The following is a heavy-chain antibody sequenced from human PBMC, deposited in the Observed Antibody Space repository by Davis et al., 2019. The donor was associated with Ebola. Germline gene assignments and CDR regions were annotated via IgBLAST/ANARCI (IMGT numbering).Heavy chain of an antibody. J-gene: IGHJ4*02. Sequence: GESLKISCAASTFTFANYAISWVRQAPGKGLEWVSVITGSGRSTYYADSVKGRFTISRDKSTDTVYLQMSSLRAEDTAVYYCAKEFEYFDSNTHYYTPSQFDSWGQGTLVTVSS. CDR3: AKEFEYFDSNTHYYTPSQFDS. CDR2: ITGSGRST. D-gene: IGHD3-22*01. CDR1: TFTFANYA. V-gene: IGHV3-23*01.